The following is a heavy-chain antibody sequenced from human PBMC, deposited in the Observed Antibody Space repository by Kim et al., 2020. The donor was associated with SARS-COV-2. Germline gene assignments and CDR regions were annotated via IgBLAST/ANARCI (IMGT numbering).Heavy chain of an antibody. CDR1: GYTFTSYA. V-gene: IGHV7-4-1*02. CDR2: INTNTGNP. CDR3: ARSWVSAASLRNNWFDP. D-gene: IGHD5-12*01. J-gene: IGHJ5*02. Sequence: ASVKVSCKASGYTFTSYAMNWVRQAPGQGLEWMGWINTNTGNPTYAQGFTGRFVFSLDTSVSTAYLQISSLKAEDTAVYYCARSWVSAASLRNNWFDPWGQGTLVIVSS.